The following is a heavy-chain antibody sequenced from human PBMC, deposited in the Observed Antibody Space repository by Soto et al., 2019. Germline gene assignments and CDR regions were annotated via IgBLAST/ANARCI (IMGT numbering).Heavy chain of an antibody. CDR3: ARGARFDY. CDR1: GGSISSSNW. V-gene: IGHV4-4*02. Sequence: QVQLQESGPGLVKPSGTLSLTCAVSGGSISSSNWWSWVRQPPGKGLEWIGEIYHSGSTNYNPSLKTRVTVAVDKSANPFSRKLSSVTAADTPGYYCARGARFDYWGQGTLVTVSS. CDR2: IYHSGST. J-gene: IGHJ4*02.